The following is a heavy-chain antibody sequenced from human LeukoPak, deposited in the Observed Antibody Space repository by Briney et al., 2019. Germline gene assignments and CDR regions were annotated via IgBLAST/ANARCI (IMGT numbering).Heavy chain of an antibody. J-gene: IGHJ4*02. CDR1: GGTFSSYA. CDR3: ARDRGWAGYSYGFYY. Sequence: SVKVSCKASGGTFSSYAISWVRQAPGQGLEWMGGIIPIFGTANYAQKFQGRVTITADESTSTAYMELSSLRSEDTAVYYCARDRGWAGYSYGFYYRGQGTLVTVSS. V-gene: IGHV1-69*13. D-gene: IGHD5-18*01. CDR2: IIPIFGTA.